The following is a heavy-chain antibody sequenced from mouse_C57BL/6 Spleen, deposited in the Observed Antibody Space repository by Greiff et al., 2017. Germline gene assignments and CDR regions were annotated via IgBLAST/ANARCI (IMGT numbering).Heavy chain of an antibody. D-gene: IGHD4-1*01. CDR1: GYAFSSSW. CDR2: IYPGDGDT. V-gene: IGHV1-82*01. CDR3: ARWSPLLGLDY. Sequence: QVQLQQSGPELVKPGASVKISCKASGYAFSSSWMNWVKQRPGKGLEWIGRIYPGDGDTNYNGKFKGKATLTADKSSSTAYMQLSSLTSEDSAVYVCARWSPLLGLDYWGQGTTLTVSS. J-gene: IGHJ2*01.